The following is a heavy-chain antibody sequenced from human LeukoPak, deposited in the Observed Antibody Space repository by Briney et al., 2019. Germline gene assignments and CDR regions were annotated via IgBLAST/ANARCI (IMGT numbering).Heavy chain of an antibody. D-gene: IGHD4-11*01. V-gene: IGHV4-34*01. CDR3: ARDYRGVDY. CDR2: INHSGST. J-gene: IGHJ4*02. CDR1: GGSFSGYF. Sequence: SETLSLTCAVYGGSFSGYFWSWIRQPPGKGLEWIGEINHSGSTNYNPSLKSRVTISVDRSKNQFSLKLSSVTAADTAVYYCARDYRGVDYWGQGTLVTVSS.